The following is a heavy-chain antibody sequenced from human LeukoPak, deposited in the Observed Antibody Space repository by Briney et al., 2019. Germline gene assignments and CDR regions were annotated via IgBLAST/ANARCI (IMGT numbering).Heavy chain of an antibody. Sequence: GGSLRLSCAASGFTFSSYAMSWVRQAPGKGLEWVSAISGSGGSTYYADSVKGRFTISRDNSKNTLYLQMNSLRAEDTAVYYCAKCCSGGSCYNPSLPSRTSSYYFDYWGQGALVTVSS. V-gene: IGHV3-23*01. CDR1: GFTFSSYA. D-gene: IGHD2-15*01. CDR2: ISGSGGST. CDR3: AKCCSGGSCYNPSLPSRTSSYYFDY. J-gene: IGHJ4*02.